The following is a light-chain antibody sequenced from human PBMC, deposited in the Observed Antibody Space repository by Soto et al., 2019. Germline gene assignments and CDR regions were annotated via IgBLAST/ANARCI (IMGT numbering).Light chain of an antibody. V-gene: IGKV1-17*01. CDR3: LQHHSYPRT. J-gene: IGKJ1*01. Sequence: DIQVTQSPPTLSASVGDRVTITFQASQTISTWMAWYQQKPGKAPKLLIYVASSLQSGVPSRFSGSGSGTEFTLTISSLQPGDFATYYCLQHHSYPRTFGQGTKVDIK. CDR2: VAS. CDR1: QTISTW.